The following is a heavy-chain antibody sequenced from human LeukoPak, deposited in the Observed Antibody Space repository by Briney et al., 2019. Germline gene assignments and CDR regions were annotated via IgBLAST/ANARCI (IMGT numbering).Heavy chain of an antibody. CDR2: ISYDGSNK. J-gene: IGHJ4*02. D-gene: IGHD2-15*01. CDR3: ARDWRWLTDFDY. Sequence: PGRSLRLSCAASGFTFSSYAMHWVPQAPGKGLEWVAVISYDGSNKYYADSVKGRFTISRDNSKNTLYLQMNSLRAEDTAVYYCARDWRWLTDFDYWGQGTLVTVAS. V-gene: IGHV3-30*04. CDR1: GFTFSSYA.